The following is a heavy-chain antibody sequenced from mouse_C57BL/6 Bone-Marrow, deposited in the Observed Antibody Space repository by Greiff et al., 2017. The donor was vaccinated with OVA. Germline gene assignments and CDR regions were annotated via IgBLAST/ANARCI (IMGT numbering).Heavy chain of an antibody. CDR2: IYPRSGNT. CDR1: GYTFTSYG. CDR3: ASEGVNWKY. J-gene: IGHJ2*01. D-gene: IGHD4-1*01. V-gene: IGHV1-81*01. Sequence: QVQLQQSGAELARPGASVKLSCKASGYTFTSYGISWVKQRPGQGLEWIGEIYPRSGNTYYNEKVKGQATLTADKSSSTAYMELRSLTSEDSGVCGCASEGVNWKYWGQGTTLTVSS.